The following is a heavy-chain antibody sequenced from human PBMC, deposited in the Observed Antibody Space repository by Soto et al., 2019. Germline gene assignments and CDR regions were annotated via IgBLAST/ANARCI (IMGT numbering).Heavy chain of an antibody. CDR2: ITSSGRTI. V-gene: IGHV3-11*01. J-gene: IGHJ4*02. D-gene: IGHD2-15*01. CDR1: GFIFSDYY. Sequence: QVQLMESGGGLVKPGGSLRLSCAASGFIFSDYYMSWIRQAPGKGLEWVSYITSSGRTIYYADSVKGRFTISRDNAKNSLYLQMNSLRAEDTAVYYCARDPGYCSGSSCPFDYWGQGTLVTVSS. CDR3: ARDPGYCSGSSCPFDY.